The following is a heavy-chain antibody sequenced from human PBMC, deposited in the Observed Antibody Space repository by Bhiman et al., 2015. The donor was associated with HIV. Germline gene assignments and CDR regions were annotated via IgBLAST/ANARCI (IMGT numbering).Heavy chain of an antibody. D-gene: IGHD1-26*01. J-gene: IGHJ4*02. Sequence: QVQLVESGGGVVPPGGSLRLSCEASGFTFSNYGMHWVRQAPGKGLEWVAFIRYDGRNKYYADSVKGRFTISRDNSKNTLFLQMSTLRAGDTAVYYCAKDRILGATFPPYYFDYWGQGILVTVSS. CDR3: AKDRILGATFPPYYFDY. V-gene: IGHV3-30*02. CDR1: GFTFSNYG. CDR2: IRYDGRNK.